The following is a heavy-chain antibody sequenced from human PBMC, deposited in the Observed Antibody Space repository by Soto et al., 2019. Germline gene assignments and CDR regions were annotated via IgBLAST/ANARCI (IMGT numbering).Heavy chain of an antibody. CDR1: GGTFISYA. CDR3: ARSSTYNGGGDY. V-gene: IGHV1-69*13. D-gene: IGHD1-1*01. Sequence: ASVKVSCKASGGTFISYAISWVRQAPGQGLEWMGGIIPIFGTANYAQKFQGRVTITADESTSTAYMELSSLRSEDTAVYYCARSSTYNGGGDYWGQGTLVTVSS. CDR2: IIPIFGTA. J-gene: IGHJ4*02.